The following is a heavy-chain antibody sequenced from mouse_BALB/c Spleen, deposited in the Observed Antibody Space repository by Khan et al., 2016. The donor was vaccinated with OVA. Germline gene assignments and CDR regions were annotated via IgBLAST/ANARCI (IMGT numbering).Heavy chain of an antibody. CDR1: GFSLTNYG. Sequence: QVQLKESGPGLVAPSQSLSITCTVSGFSLTNYGVHWVRQPPREGLEWLGVIWAGGSTNYNSALMSRLSISKDNSKSQVFLKMNSLQTNHTAMYYFARPYYGSAWFAYWGQGTLVTVSA. V-gene: IGHV2-9*02. D-gene: IGHD1-1*01. CDR2: IWAGGST. J-gene: IGHJ3*01. CDR3: ARPYYGSAWFAY.